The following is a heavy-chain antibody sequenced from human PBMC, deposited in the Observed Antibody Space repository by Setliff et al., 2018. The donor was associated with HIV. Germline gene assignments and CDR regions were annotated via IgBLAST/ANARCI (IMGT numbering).Heavy chain of an antibody. CDR1: GGSVSSSGYY. CDR2: VYYTGST. V-gene: IGHV4-39*07. CDR3: ARGGYIAARFYYFDY. Sequence: SETLSLTCTLSGGSVSSSGYYWGWLRQPPGQGPEWIGSVYYTGSTYYSLSLNSRVTISVDTSKNQFSLKLSSVTAADTAVYYCARGGYIAARFYYFDYWGQGLQVTVSS. D-gene: IGHD6-6*01. J-gene: IGHJ4*02.